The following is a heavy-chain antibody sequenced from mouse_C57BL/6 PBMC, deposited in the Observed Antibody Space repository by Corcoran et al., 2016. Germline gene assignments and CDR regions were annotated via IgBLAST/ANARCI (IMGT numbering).Heavy chain of an antibody. D-gene: IGHD1-1*01. V-gene: IGHV9-3*01. CDR3: ARSTVVAMDY. CDR1: GYTFTTYG. J-gene: IGHJ4*01. Sequence: QIQLVQSGPELKKPGETVKISCKASGYTFTTYGMSWVKQAPGKGLKWMGWINTYSGVPTYADDFKGRFAFSLETSASTAYLQINNLKNEDTATYFCARSTVVAMDYWGQGTSVIVSS. CDR2: INTYSGVP.